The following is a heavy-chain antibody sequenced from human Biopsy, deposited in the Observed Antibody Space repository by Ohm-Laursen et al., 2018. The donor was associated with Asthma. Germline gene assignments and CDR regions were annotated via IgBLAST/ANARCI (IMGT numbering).Heavy chain of an antibody. CDR2: IDPNSGGT. D-gene: IGHD3-16*01. CDR3: ARIKIRIGAGTDRYFDL. Sequence: ASVKVSCNTSGYPFTDYYVHWVRQAPGQGLEWMGRIDPNSGGTNYAQKFLGRVTMTRDTSVNTAFMVLSRLRSDDTAVYYCARIKIRIGAGTDRYFDLWGRGTLVTVSS. CDR1: GYPFTDYY. J-gene: IGHJ2*01. V-gene: IGHV1-2*06.